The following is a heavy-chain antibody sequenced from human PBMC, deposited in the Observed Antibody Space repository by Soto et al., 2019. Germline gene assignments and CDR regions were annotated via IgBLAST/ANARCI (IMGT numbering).Heavy chain of an antibody. CDR2: VYYSGAT. CDR3: ARAMGDWGTYYYYYCMDF. CDR1: GDSMTNNY. Sequence: SETLSLTCTVSGDSMTNNYWGWIRQPPGKGLGWIGYVYYSGATNYNPSLKSRVSISPDPSRNQFSLKLTSVTAADTAGYYCARAMGDWGTYYYYYCMDFWGQGTMVTVSS. D-gene: IGHD3-16*01. J-gene: IGHJ6*02. V-gene: IGHV4-59*01.